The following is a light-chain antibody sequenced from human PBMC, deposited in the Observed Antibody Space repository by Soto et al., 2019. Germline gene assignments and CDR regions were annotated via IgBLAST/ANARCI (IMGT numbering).Light chain of an antibody. CDR2: DVS. V-gene: IGLV2-14*01. Sequence: QSALTQPASVSGSPGQSITISCTGTSSDVGGYNYVSWYQQHPGKAPKLMIYDVSNRPSGVSNRFSGSKSGNTASLTISGLQAEDEADYYCISYTISSPYVFGTGTKLTVL. J-gene: IGLJ1*01. CDR3: ISYTISSPYV. CDR1: SSDVGGYNY.